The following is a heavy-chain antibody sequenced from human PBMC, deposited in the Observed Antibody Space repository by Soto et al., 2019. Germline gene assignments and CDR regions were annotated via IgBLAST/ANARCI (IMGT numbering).Heavy chain of an antibody. V-gene: IGHV4-31*03. J-gene: IGHJ4*02. CDR2: IYYSGST. CDR1: GGSISSGDYY. Sequence: SETLSLTCTVSGGSISSGDYYWSWIRQHPGKGLEWIGYIYYSGSTYYNPSLKSRVTISVDTSKNQFSLKLSSVTAADTAVYYCARSSTSANYFDYWGQGTLVTVSS. CDR3: ARSSTSANYFDY. D-gene: IGHD2-2*01.